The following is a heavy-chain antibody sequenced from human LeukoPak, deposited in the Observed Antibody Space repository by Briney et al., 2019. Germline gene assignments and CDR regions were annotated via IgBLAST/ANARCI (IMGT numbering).Heavy chain of an antibody. V-gene: IGHV4-39*01. CDR1: GGSVGSSTYY. J-gene: IGHJ5*02. CDR2: IAYSGST. CDR3: ARLGFCTSTSCP. Sequence: SETLSLTCTVSGGSVGSSTYYWGWIRQPPGKGLEWIASIAYSGSTYNPSLKSRVTISVDTSKNQFSLKLSSVTAADTAVYYCARLGFCTSTSCPWGQGTLVTVSS. D-gene: IGHD2-2*01.